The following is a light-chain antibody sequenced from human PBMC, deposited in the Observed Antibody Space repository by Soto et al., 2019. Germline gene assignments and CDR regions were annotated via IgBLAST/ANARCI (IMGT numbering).Light chain of an antibody. CDR3: QQTFDTPWT. CDR2: AAV. V-gene: IGKV1-39*01. J-gene: IGKJ1*01. CDR1: QSIRLY. Sequence: DIPMTQSPSSVSASVGDRVTISCRASQSIRLYLNWYQQKPGKAPKLLIHAAVSLQSGVPSRFSGSRSGTDFTLTISNLQPEDLATYYCQQTFDTPWTFGQGTKVEIK.